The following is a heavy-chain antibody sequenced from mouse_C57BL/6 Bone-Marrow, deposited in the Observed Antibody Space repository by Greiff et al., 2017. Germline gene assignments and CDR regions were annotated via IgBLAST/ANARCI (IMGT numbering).Heavy chain of an antibody. CDR2: IYYSGTI. CDR3: ARDYDYDGGGLDYFDY. J-gene: IGHJ2*01. CDR1: GISITTGNYR. Sequence: EVKLQESGPGLVKPSQTVFLTCTVTGISITTGNYRWSWIRQFPGNKLEWIGYIYYSGTITYNPSLTSRTTITRDTPKNQFFLEMNSLTAEDTATYYCARDYDYDGGGLDYFDYWGQGTTLTVSS. D-gene: IGHD2-4*01. V-gene: IGHV3-5*01.